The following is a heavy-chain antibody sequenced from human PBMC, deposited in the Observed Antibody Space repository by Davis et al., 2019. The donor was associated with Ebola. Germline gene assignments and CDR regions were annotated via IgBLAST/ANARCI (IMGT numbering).Heavy chain of an antibody. CDR3: AKDSGGYGGYYYYYGMDV. D-gene: IGHD3-22*01. J-gene: IGHJ6*02. CDR1: GFTFTSSA. V-gene: IGHV1-58*01. CDR2: IVVGSGNT. Sequence: AASVKVSCKASGFTFTSSAVQWVRQARGQRLEWIGWIVVGSGNTNYAQKFQERVTITRDMSTSTAYMELSSLRSEDTAVYYCAKDSGGYGGYYYYYGMDVWGQGTTVTVSS.